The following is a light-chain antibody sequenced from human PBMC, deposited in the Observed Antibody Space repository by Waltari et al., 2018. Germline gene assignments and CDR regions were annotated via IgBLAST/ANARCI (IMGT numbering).Light chain of an antibody. CDR2: DDG. J-gene: IGLJ1*01. V-gene: IGLV3-21*02. CDR3: QVCDSGTNHYV. Sequence: SYELTQPPSVSVAPGQTARLTCDGDKIGSKNVHWYQHKPGQAPGLVVFDDGDRPSGIPERVAGSNSGNTAALTISRVDAGDEAEYYCQVCDSGTNHYVFGTVTKVTVL. CDR1: KIGSKN.